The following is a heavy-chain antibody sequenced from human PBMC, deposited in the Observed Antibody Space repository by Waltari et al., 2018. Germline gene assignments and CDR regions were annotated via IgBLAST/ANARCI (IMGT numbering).Heavy chain of an antibody. CDR3: ARTICSSTDCDGFDY. CDR2: MNHNKGKT. D-gene: IGHD2-2*01. CDR1: GYTFTSND. J-gene: IGHJ4*02. Sequence: VQLVQSGAEVKKPGASVKVSCKASGYTFTSNDINWVRQATGQGPEWMGGMNHNKGKTGYAQKFQGRVTLTRDTSKSTAYMELSSLRSEDTAVYYCARTICSSTDCDGFDYWGQGTLVTVSS. V-gene: IGHV1-8*01.